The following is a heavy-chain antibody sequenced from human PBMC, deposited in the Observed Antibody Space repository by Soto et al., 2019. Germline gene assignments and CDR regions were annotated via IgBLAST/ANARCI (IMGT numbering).Heavy chain of an antibody. CDR2: TSYSGST. J-gene: IGHJ4*02. V-gene: IGHV4-39*01. CDR3: ARHRVPSVYDPIPGCFDS. CDR1: GGSLSSSSSY. Sequence: PSETLSLTCTVSGGSLSSSSSYWGWIRQPPGKGLEWIGSTSYSGSTYHNPSLKSRVTLSVDTSQSRFSLKLTSVTAADTAVYYCARHRVPSVYDPIPGCFDSWGQGILVTSPQ. D-gene: IGHD5-12*01.